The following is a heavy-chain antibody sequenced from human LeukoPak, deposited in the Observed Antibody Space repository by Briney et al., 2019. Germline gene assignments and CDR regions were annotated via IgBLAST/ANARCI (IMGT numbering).Heavy chain of an antibody. D-gene: IGHD3-3*01. CDR2: ISAYNGNT. J-gene: IGHJ4*02. CDR1: GYTFTSYG. V-gene: IGHV1-18*01. Sequence: GASVKVSCKASGYTFTSYGIIWVRQAPGQGLEWMGWISAYNGNTNYAQKLQGRVTMTTDTSTSTAYMELRSLRSDDTAVYYCARGIDDFWSGYNFDYWGQGTLVTVSS. CDR3: ARGIDDFWSGYNFDY.